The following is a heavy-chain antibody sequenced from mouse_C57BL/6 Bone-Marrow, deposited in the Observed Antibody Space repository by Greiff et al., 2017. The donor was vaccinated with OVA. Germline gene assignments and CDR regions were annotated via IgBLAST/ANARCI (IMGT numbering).Heavy chain of an antibody. CDR3: ARHGVLLRSYYAMDY. V-gene: IGHV2-6-1*01. Sequence: QVQLKESGPGLVAPSQSLSITCTVSGFSLTSYGVHWVRQPPGKGLEWLVVIWSDGCTTYNSALKSRLSISKDNSKSQVFLKMNSLQTDDTAMYYCARHGVLLRSYYAMDYWGQGTSVTVSS. J-gene: IGHJ4*01. CDR2: IWSDGCT. CDR1: GFSLTSYG. D-gene: IGHD1-1*01.